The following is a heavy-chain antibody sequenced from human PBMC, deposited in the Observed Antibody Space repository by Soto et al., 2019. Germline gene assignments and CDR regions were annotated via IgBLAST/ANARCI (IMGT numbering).Heavy chain of an antibody. Sequence: ASVKVSRKASGYTFTSYAMHWVRQPPGQRLEWMGWINAGNGNTKYSQKFQGRVIITRDTSASTAYMELSSLRSEDTAVYDCARVVPYCILTGYDKGYYGMDVWGQGTTVTVSS. CDR3: ARVVPYCILTGYDKGYYGMDV. J-gene: IGHJ6*02. V-gene: IGHV1-3*01. CDR2: INAGNGNT. CDR1: GYTFTSYA. D-gene: IGHD3-9*01.